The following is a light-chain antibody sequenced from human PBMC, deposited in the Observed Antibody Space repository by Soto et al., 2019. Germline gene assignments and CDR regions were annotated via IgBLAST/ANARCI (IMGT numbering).Light chain of an antibody. V-gene: IGLV2-8*01. Sequence: QSALTQPASASGSAGQSVTISCTGTSSDVGGYNYVSWYQQHPGKAPKLMIYEVSKRPSGVPHRFSGSKSGNTASLTVSGLEAEDAADYYCSSSAGSNNLVFGGGTKLTVL. J-gene: IGLJ3*02. CDR3: SSSAGSNNLV. CDR2: EVS. CDR1: SSDVGGYNY.